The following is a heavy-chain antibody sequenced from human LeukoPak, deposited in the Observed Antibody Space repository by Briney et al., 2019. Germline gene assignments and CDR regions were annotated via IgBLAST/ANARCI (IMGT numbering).Heavy chain of an antibody. CDR2: TYYRAKSYN. Sequence: QTLSLTCAISGDSVSSNSAAWNWIRPSPSRGLEWLGKTYYRAKSYNDYAVSVKSRITINPDTSKNQFILQLNSVTPEDTALYYCARGAVAVRNAFDIWGQGTMVTVSS. J-gene: IGHJ3*02. D-gene: IGHD6-19*01. V-gene: IGHV6-1*01. CDR1: GDSVSSNSAA. CDR3: ARGAVAVRNAFDI.